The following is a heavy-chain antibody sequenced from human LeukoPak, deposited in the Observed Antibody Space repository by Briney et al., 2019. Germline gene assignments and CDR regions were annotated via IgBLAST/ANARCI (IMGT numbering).Heavy chain of an antibody. CDR3: ARVGVGPMAQGLIDY. CDR1: GGSISSYY. Sequence: SETLSLTCTVSGGSISSYYWSWIRQPPGKGLEWIGYIYYSGSTNYNPSFKSRVTISVDTSKNQFSLKLSSVTAADTAVYYCARVGVGPMAQGLIDYWGQGTLVTVSS. CDR2: IYYSGST. J-gene: IGHJ4*02. V-gene: IGHV4-59*01. D-gene: IGHD3-10*01.